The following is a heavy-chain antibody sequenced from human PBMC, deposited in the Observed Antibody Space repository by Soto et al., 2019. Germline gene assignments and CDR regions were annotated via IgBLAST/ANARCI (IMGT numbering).Heavy chain of an antibody. CDR2: MNPNSGNT. D-gene: IGHD5-12*01. J-gene: IGHJ4*02. CDR3: ARGFWLGYEGKNYFDY. V-gene: IGHV1-8*01. CDR1: GYTFTSYD. Sequence: ASVKVSCKASGYTFTSYDINWVRQATGQGLEWMGWMNPNSGNTGYAQKFQGRVTMTRNTSISTAYMELSSLRSEDTAVYYCARGFWLGYEGKNYFDYWGQGTLVTVSS.